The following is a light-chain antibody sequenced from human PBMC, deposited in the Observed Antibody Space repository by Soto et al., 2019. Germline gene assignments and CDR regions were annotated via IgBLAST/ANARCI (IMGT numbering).Light chain of an antibody. CDR1: QSVSGTY. CDR3: QYYGSSPRVT. J-gene: IGKJ4*01. Sequence: EIVLTQSPGTLSSSPGERATLSCRASQSVSGTYLTWYQQKPGQAPRRLIYGASIRATGIPDRFSGSGSGTDFTLTISRLEPEDFAVYYCQYYGSSPRVTFGGGTTVEIK. V-gene: IGKV3-20*01. CDR2: GAS.